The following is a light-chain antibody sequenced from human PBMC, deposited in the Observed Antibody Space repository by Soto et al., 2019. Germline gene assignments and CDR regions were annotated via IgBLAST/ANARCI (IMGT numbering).Light chain of an antibody. CDR1: HSVDSY. CDR3: RQYGRSLEFA. Sequence: IVLTQSPAILAFSPGDRATLSCRASHSVDSYLAWYQQKVGQAPRLLIYDASNRATGIPARFSGSGSGTDFTLTISRLEPEDFAVYYCRQYGRSLEFAVGGGTKVDIK. CDR2: DAS. J-gene: IGKJ4*01. V-gene: IGKV3-11*01.